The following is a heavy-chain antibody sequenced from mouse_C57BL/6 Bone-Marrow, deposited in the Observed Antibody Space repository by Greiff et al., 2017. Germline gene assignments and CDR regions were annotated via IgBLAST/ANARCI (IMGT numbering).Heavy chain of an antibody. CDR1: GFNIKDDY. V-gene: IGHV14-4*01. CDR2: IDPENGDT. J-gene: IGHJ1*03. Sequence: VQLKESGAELVRPGASVKLSCTASGFNIKDDYMHWVKQRPEQGLEWIGWIDPENGDTEYDSKFHGKATITADTSYNTAYLQLSSLTSEDTAVYYCTTGYFDVWGTGTTVTVSS. CDR3: TTGYFDV.